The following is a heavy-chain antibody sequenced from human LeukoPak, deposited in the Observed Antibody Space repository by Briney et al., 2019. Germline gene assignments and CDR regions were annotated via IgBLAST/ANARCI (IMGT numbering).Heavy chain of an antibody. CDR2: VFYSGVT. Sequence: SETLSLTCVVSSFSISNGFYWVWIRQPPGKGLEWIGNVFYSGVTYYNPSLMSRVTISVDTSKNQFSLKLNSVTAADMAVYYWARDRGGRTGYASGDFDFWGQGVLVTVSS. J-gene: IGHJ4*02. CDR3: ARDRGGRTGYASGDFDF. V-gene: IGHV4-38-2*02. CDR1: SFSISNGFY. D-gene: IGHD5-12*01.